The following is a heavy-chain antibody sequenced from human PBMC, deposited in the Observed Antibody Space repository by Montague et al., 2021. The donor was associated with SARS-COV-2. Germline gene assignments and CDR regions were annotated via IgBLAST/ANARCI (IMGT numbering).Heavy chain of an antibody. V-gene: IGHV4-4*07. D-gene: IGHD4-23*01. CDR2: VSSSGGT. J-gene: IGHJ4*02. Sequence: SETLSLTCTVSGDSITYFYWSWIRQPAGKGLEWIGRVSSSGGTNYNPSPRSRVSMSVDTSKSQFSLKLSSVTAADTAVYYCARDVVTHLGTFDYCGRGTLVTVSS. CDR3: ARDVVTHLGTFDY. CDR1: GDSITYFY.